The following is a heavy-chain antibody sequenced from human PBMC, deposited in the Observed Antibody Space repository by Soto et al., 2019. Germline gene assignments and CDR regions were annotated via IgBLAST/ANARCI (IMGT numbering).Heavy chain of an antibody. Sequence: GSLGLSCSASGFTFSVHALHWVRQAPGKGLEWVAVISSTGAETHYADFAKGRFTISRDNFKNTLYLQMNNLRREDTAFYYCVRVETDDAVAESFDYWGRGTLVTVSS. CDR2: ISSTGAET. V-gene: IGHV3-30*04. CDR1: GFTFSVHA. CDR3: VRVETDDAVAESFDY. D-gene: IGHD6-19*01. J-gene: IGHJ4*02.